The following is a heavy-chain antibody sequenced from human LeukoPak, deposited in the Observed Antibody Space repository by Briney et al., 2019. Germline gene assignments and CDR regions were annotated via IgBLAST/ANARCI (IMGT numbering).Heavy chain of an antibody. CDR3: ARDGSTGPFDY. J-gene: IGHJ4*02. CDR2: ISGSGGST. V-gene: IGHV3-23*01. Sequence: TGGSLRLSCAASGFTFSSYAMSWVRQAPGKGLEWVSAISGSGGSTYYADSVKGRFTISRDNAKNSLYLQMNSLRAEDTAVYYCARDGSTGPFDYWGQGTLVTVSA. D-gene: IGHD7-27*01. CDR1: GFTFSSYA.